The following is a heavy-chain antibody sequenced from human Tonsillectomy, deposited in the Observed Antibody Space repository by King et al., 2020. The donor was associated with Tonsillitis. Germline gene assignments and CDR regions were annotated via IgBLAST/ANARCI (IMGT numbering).Heavy chain of an antibody. D-gene: IGHD4-23*01. CDR3: ARRDYGGRYYFGY. V-gene: IGHV5-51*01. CDR1: GYSFTSYW. CDR2: IYPGDSDT. J-gene: IGHJ4*02. Sequence: VQLVESGAEVKKPGESLKISCTGSGYSFTSYWIGWVRHMPGKGLEWMGIIYPGDSDTRYSPSFQGQVTISADKSVSTAYLQWSRLKASDTAMYYCARRDYGGRYYFGYWGQGTLVTVSS.